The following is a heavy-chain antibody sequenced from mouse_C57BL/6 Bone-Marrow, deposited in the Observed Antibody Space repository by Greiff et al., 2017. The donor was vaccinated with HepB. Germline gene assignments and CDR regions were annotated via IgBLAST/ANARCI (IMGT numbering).Heavy chain of an antibody. CDR3: ARETTVVAHWYFDV. D-gene: IGHD1-1*01. J-gene: IGHJ1*03. CDR2: ISDGGSYT. Sequence: DVKLVESGGGLVKPGGSLKLSCAASGFTFSSYAMSWVRQTPEMRLEWVATISDGGSYTYYPDNVKGRFTISRDNAKNNLYLQMSHLKSEDTAMYYCARETTVVAHWYFDVWGTGTTVTVSS. CDR1: GFTFSSYA. V-gene: IGHV5-4*01.